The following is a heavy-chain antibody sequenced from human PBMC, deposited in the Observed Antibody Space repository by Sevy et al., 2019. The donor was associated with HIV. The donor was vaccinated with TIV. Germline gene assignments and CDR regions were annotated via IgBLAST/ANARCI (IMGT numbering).Heavy chain of an antibody. CDR1: GDSISGTDYS. D-gene: IGHD5-12*01. CDR2: MHYKGTT. Sequence: SKTLSLTCTVSGDSISGTDYSWGWIRQPPGKGLEWIGNMHYKGTTYYNPSLKSRVTVSVDTSKNQFSLRLSSVSAADTAVYYCARLDPSGPRDYWDQGTLVTVSS. V-gene: IGHV4-39*01. CDR3: ARLDPSGPRDY. J-gene: IGHJ4*02.